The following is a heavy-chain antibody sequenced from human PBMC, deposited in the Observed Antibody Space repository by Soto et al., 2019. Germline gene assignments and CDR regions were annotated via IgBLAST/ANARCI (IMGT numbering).Heavy chain of an antibody. CDR3: AQKEYYFDTGTYYHVSSFDP. CDR1: VFSLKISLVG. Sequence: GSGPTLLNPTHTLTLTFTFSVFSLKISLVGWAWIRQPPGNALEWLALVYWSDEKRYSPSLKNRLTITKDTSKNEVVLTMTNMDPMDTATYSSAQKEYYFDTGTYYHVSSFDPWGQRILVTVSS. D-gene: IGHD3-10*01. CDR2: VYWSDEK. V-gene: IGHV2-5*01. J-gene: IGHJ5*02.